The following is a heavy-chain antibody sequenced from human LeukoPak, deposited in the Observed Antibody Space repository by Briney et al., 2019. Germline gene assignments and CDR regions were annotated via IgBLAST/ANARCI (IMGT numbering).Heavy chain of an antibody. D-gene: IGHD3-3*01. Sequence: GGSLRLSCAASGFTFSDYYMSWIRQAPGKGLQLLSFISPSATSIHYADSVRGRFTISRDNGKNSLDLQMNSLRAEDTAVYFCARAPFYYGLWSGHFDHWGQGSLVTVSS. V-gene: IGHV3-11*01. J-gene: IGHJ4*02. CDR2: ISPSATSI. CDR1: GFTFSDYY. CDR3: ARAPFYYGLWSGHFDH.